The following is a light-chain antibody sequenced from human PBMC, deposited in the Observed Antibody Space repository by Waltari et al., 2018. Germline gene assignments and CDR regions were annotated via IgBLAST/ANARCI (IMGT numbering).Light chain of an antibody. CDR3: QNHERLPAM. CDR2: GAS. Sequence: EIVLTQSPGTLSLSPGERAHLSCRASQSVSRYLAWYQQKPGQAPRLLIYGASSRATGIPDRCSGSGSGTDFSLTISRLEPEDFAVYYCQNHERLPAMFGQGTKVEIK. V-gene: IGKV3-20*01. CDR1: QSVSRY. J-gene: IGKJ1*01.